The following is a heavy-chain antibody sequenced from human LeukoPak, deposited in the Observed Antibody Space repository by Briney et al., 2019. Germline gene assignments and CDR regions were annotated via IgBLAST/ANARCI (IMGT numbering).Heavy chain of an antibody. V-gene: IGHV4-4*08. CDR1: GGSIRNYY. D-gene: IGHD2-2*02. Sequence: SETLSLTCTVSGGSIRNYYWSWIRQPPGKGLEWIGYIYNSGSTKYNPSLNSRVFISVDTSRNQFSLKLTSVTAADTAVYCCACYSSPGGWGVFDYWGQGALVTVSS. CDR3: ACYSSPGGWGVFDY. J-gene: IGHJ4*02. CDR2: IYNSGST.